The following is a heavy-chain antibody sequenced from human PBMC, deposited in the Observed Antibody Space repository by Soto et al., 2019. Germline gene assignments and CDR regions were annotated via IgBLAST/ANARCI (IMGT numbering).Heavy chain of an antibody. CDR2: IYPGDSDT. D-gene: IGHD6-13*01. CDR3: ARLRGEIAAAFFDY. V-gene: IGHV5-51*01. Sequence: GESLKISCKGSGYSFASYLIGWMRQMPGKGLEWMGIIYPGDSDTRYSPSFQGQVTISADKSISTAYLQWSSLKASDTAMYYCARLRGEIAAAFFDYWGQGTLVTVSS. CDR1: GYSFASYL. J-gene: IGHJ4*02.